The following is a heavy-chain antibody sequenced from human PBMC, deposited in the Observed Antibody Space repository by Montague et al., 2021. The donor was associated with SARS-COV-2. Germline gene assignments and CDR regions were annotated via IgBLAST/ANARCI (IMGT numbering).Heavy chain of an antibody. J-gene: IGHJ6*02. Sequence: SETLSLTCAVYGGSFSVHYWTWIRQPPGKGLEWIGQINQSGGTKYNPSLKSRVTISIDTSKNQFSLKMTSMTAADTGVYYCARYRRRFAEIYDTYYDYGLNVWGQGTTVTVFS. CDR3: ARYRRRFAEIYDTYYDYGLNV. V-gene: IGHV4-34*01. CDR2: INQSGGT. CDR1: GGSFSVHY. D-gene: IGHD3-10*01.